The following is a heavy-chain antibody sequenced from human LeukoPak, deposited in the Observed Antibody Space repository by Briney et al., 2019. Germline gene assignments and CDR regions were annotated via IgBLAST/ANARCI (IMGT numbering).Heavy chain of an antibody. D-gene: IGHD3-22*01. V-gene: IGHV3-7*01. J-gene: IGHJ3*02. CDR1: GFTFSAYA. CDR2: IKQDGSEK. Sequence: PGGSLRLSCAASGFTFSAYAMSWVRQAPGKGLEWVANIKQDGSEKYYVDSVKGRFTISRDNAKNSLYLQMNSLRAEDTAVYYCARGAPDSSGYYPGDAFDIWGQGTMVTVSS. CDR3: ARGAPDSSGYYPGDAFDI.